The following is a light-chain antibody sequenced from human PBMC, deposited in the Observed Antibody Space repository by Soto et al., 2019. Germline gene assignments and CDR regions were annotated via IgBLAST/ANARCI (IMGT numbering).Light chain of an antibody. CDR3: HQYGSSPWT. CDR2: GAS. J-gene: IGKJ1*01. Sequence: EIVLTQSPGTLSLSPGERATLSCRASQSVSTTYLAWYEQKPGQAPRLLIYGASSRATGTPDRFSGSGSGTDFPLTITRVEPEDFAVFYCHQYGSSPWTFGQGTRVEIK. V-gene: IGKV3-20*01. CDR1: QSVSTTY.